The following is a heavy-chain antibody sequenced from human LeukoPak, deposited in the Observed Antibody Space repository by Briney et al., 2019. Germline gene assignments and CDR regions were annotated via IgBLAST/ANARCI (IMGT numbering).Heavy chain of an antibody. CDR2: MNPNSGNT. D-gene: IGHD3-10*01. V-gene: IGHV1-8*01. Sequence: ASVKVSCKASGYTFTSSDINWVRQATGQGLEWMGWMNPNSGNTGYAQKFQGRVTMARNTSISTVYMELSSLRSEDTAVYYCARMGPYYYGSGSYYSLGYWGQGTLVTVSS. CDR3: ARMGPYYYGSGSYYSLGY. CDR1: GYTFTSSD. J-gene: IGHJ4*02.